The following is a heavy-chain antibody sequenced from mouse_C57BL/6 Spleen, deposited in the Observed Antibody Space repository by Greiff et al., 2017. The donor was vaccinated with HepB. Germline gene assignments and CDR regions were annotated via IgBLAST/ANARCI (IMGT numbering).Heavy chain of an antibody. CDR3: ARGGGAYGSSSAWFAY. D-gene: IGHD1-1*01. CDR2: IYPGDGDT. V-gene: IGHV1-80*01. Sequence: QVHVKQSGAELVKPGASVKISCKASGYAFSSYWMNWVKQRPGKGLEWIGQIYPGDGDTNYNGKFKGKATLTADKSSSTAYMQLSSLTSEDSAVYFCARGGGAYGSSSAWFAYWGQGTLVTVSA. J-gene: IGHJ3*01. CDR1: GYAFSSYW.